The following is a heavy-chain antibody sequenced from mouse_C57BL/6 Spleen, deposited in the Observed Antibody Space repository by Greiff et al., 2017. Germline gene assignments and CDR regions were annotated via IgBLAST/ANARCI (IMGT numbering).Heavy chain of an antibody. CDR1: GYTFTDYE. D-gene: IGHD2-2*01. CDR2: IDPETGGT. CDR3: TRKSSTMVTTNFDV. V-gene: IGHV1-15*01. Sequence: VQLVESGAELVRPGASVTLSCKASGYTFTDYEMHWVKQTPVHGLEWIGAIDPETGGTDYNQKFKGKAILTADKSSSTAYMELRSLTAEDSAVYYCTRKSSTMVTTNFDVWGTGTTVTVSS. J-gene: IGHJ1*03.